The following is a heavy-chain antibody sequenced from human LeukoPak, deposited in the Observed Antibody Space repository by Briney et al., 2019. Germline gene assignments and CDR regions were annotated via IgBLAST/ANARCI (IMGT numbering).Heavy chain of an antibody. D-gene: IGHD2-2*01. CDR1: GGTFSSNA. Sequence: ASVKVSCKASGGTFSSNAISWVRQATGQGLERMGGIIPIFGTANYAQKFQGRVTITADESTSTAYMELSSLRSEDTAVYYCARGRGVVVPAAMPGYWGQGTLVTVSS. V-gene: IGHV1-69*13. CDR3: ARGRGVVVPAAMPGY. J-gene: IGHJ4*02. CDR2: IIPIFGTA.